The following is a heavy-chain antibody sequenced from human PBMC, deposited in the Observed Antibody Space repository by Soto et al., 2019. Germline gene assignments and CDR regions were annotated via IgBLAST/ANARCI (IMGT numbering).Heavy chain of an antibody. CDR2: VNIYEGTT. CDR1: GYTFISYG. V-gene: IGHV1-18*01. D-gene: IGHD5-18*01. CDR3: ARERGGYSYGDY. J-gene: IGHJ4*02. Sequence: QVQLVQSGAEVKKPGASVTVSCKPSGYTFISYGITWVRQAPGQGLEWMGWVNIYEGTTNYAQKFQGRVTMTTDTSTSTVYLELRSLRSDATAIYYGARERGGYSYGDYWGQGTLVTVSS.